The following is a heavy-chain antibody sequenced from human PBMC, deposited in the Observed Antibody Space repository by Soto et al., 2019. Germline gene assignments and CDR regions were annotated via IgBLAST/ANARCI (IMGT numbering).Heavy chain of an antibody. D-gene: IGHD5-18*01. J-gene: IGHJ4*02. CDR2: ISSSSSYI. CDR1: GFTFSSDS. CDR3: ARDSTAMVTY. Sequence: GGSLRLSCAASGFTFSSDSMNWVRQAPGKVLEWVSSISSSSSYIYYADSVKGRFTISRDNAKNSLYLQMNSLRAEDTAVYYCARDSTAMVTYWGQGTLVTVSS. V-gene: IGHV3-21*01.